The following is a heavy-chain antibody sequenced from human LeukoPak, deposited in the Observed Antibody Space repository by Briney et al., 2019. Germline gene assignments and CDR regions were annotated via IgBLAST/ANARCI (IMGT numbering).Heavy chain of an antibody. CDR3: ASYCSGGSCYGTRYYWFDP. J-gene: IGHJ5*02. Sequence: SVKVSCKASGGXFSSYAISWARQAPGQGLEWMGGIIPIFGTANYAQKFQGRVTITADESTSTAYMELSSLRSEDTAVYYCASYCSGGSCYGTRYYWFDPWGQGTLVTVSS. CDR2: IIPIFGTA. V-gene: IGHV1-69*13. D-gene: IGHD2-15*01. CDR1: GGXFSSYA.